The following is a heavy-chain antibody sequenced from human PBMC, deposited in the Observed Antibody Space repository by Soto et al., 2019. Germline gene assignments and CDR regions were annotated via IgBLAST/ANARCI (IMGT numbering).Heavy chain of an antibody. CDR2: IGPYGNTI. D-gene: IGHD2-2*02. V-gene: IGHV3-11*01. CDR3: ARDDYTYGVY. J-gene: IGHJ4*02. Sequence: GGSLRLSCAGSGFSFRDYFMSWIRQAPGKGLEWVSYIGPYGNTIYYADSVKGRFTISRDGAKNSLSLHMNSLRTEDTAVYYCARDDYTYGVYWGQGTPVTVSS. CDR1: GFSFRDYF.